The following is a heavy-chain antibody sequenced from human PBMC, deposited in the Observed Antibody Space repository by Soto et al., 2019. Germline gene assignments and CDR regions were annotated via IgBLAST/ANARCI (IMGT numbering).Heavy chain of an antibody. D-gene: IGHD3-3*01. J-gene: IGHJ4*02. CDR2: MNPNSGNT. CDR3: ARGNTIFGVVIPQSLKYFDY. CDR1: GYTFTSYD. Sequence: ASVKVSCKASGYTFTSYDINWVRQATGQGLEWMGWMNPNSGNTGYAQKFQGRVTMTRNTSISTAYMELSSLRSEDTAVYYCARGNTIFGVVIPQSLKYFDYWGQGTLVTVSS. V-gene: IGHV1-8*01.